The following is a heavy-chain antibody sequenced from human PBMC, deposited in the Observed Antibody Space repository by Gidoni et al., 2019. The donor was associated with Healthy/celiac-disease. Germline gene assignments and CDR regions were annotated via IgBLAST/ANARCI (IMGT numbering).Heavy chain of an antibody. J-gene: IGHJ6*02. Sequence: QVQLVQSGAEVKKPGASVKVSCQASGYTFTSYDINWVRQAPGQGLEWMGWMNPNSGNTGYEQKFQGRVTMTRNTSISTADMELSSLRAEDTAVYYCALRVPTTTGYGMDVWGQGTTVTVSS. CDR3: ALRVPTTTGYGMDV. V-gene: IGHV1-8*01. CDR2: MNPNSGNT. D-gene: IGHD2-2*01. CDR1: GYTFTSYD.